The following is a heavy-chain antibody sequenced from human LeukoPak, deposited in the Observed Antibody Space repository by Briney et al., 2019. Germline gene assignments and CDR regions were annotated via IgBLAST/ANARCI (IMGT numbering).Heavy chain of an antibody. V-gene: IGHV3-30*18. J-gene: IGHJ4*02. CDR1: GFTFSSYG. Sequence: GGSLRLSCGASGFTFSSYGMHWVRQAPGKGLEWVAVMSYDGRDKYYADSLKGRFTISRDNSKNTLYLQMNSLRAEDTAVYYCAKDFSDSSGYRPRYFDFWGQGTLVTVSS. CDR3: AKDFSDSSGYRPRYFDF. CDR2: MSYDGRDK. D-gene: IGHD3-22*01.